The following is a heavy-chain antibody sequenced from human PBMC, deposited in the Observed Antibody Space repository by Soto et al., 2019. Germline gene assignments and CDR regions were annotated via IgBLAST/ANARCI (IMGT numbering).Heavy chain of an antibody. CDR1: GYSISSVYY. J-gene: IGHJ3*02. CDR2: IYHSGST. Sequence: TLSLTCAVSGYSISSVYYWGWIRQPPGKGLEWIGSIYHSGSTYYNPSLKSRVTISVDTSKNQFSLKLSSVTAADTAVYYCARDGSGWYGDAFDIWGQGTMVTVSS. V-gene: IGHV4-38-2*02. CDR3: ARDGSGWYGDAFDI. D-gene: IGHD6-19*01.